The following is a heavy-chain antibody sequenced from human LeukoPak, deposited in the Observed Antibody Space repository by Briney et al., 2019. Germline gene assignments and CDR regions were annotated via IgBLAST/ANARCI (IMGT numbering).Heavy chain of an antibody. CDR2: ISGSGGST. Sequence: GGSLRLSCAASGFTFSSHAMSWVRRAPGKGLEWVSAISGSGGSTYYADSVKGRFTISRDNSRNTLHLQMSSLRDEDTAVYYCAKDLSHSSGWYNYWGQGTLVTVSS. V-gene: IGHV3-23*01. J-gene: IGHJ4*02. CDR1: GFTFSSHA. D-gene: IGHD6-19*01. CDR3: AKDLSHSSGWYNY.